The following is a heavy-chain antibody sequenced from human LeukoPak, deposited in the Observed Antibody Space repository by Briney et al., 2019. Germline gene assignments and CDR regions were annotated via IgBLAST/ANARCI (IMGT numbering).Heavy chain of an antibody. CDR3: ASVSVWELATHTGGSFDY. CDR1: GGLISRIEYY. V-gene: IGHV4-30-4*01. Sequence: SETLSLTCTVSGGLISRIEYYWGWVRQSPVKGLEWLGHIYHTGTTLYSPHLNNRLTISVDSSKNQFSLTLNSVTAADTAVYYCASVSVWELATHTGGSFDYWGRGILVTVSS. CDR2: IYHTGTT. D-gene: IGHD1-26*01. J-gene: IGHJ4*02.